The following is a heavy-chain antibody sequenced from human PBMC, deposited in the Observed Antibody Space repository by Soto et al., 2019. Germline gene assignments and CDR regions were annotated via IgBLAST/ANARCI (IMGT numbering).Heavy chain of an antibody. CDR2: ISGSGGST. CDR1: GFTFSSYA. D-gene: IGHD2-15*01. V-gene: IGHV3-23*01. Sequence: GGSLRLSCAASGFTFSSYAMSWVRQAPGKGLEWVSAISGSGGSTYYADSVKGRFTISRDNSKNTLYLQMNSLRAEDTAVYYCAKAVSDCSGGSRYSNWFDPWGQGTLVTVSS. CDR3: AKAVSDCSGGSRYSNWFDP. J-gene: IGHJ5*02.